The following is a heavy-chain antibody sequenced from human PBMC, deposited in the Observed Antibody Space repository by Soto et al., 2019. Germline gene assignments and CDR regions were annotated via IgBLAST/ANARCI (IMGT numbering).Heavy chain of an antibody. CDR1: GYTLTGYY. Sequence: VSMQVSCKASGYTLTGYYMHWVGEAPGQGLQWMGWINPNSGGTKYAQKFQGRVTMTRVTSISTAYMELSRLRSDDTAVYYCVRGDFWRGYYTRPYLGMDVWGLGTTVTV. V-gene: IGHV1-2*02. CDR3: VRGDFWRGYYTRPYLGMDV. CDR2: INPNSGGT. J-gene: IGHJ6*02. D-gene: IGHD3-3*01.